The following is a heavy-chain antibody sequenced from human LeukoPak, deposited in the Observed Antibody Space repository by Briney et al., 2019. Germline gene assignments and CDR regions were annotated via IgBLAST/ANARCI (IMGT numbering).Heavy chain of an antibody. V-gene: IGHV4-59*01. CDR3: AGFNRYSSSWRQFDY. D-gene: IGHD6-13*01. Sequence: SETLSLTCTVSGGSISSYYWSWIRQPPGKGLEWIGYIYYSGSTNYNPSLKSRVTISVDTSKNQFSLKLSSVTAADTAVYYCAGFNRYSSSWRQFDYWGQGTLVTVSS. CDR1: GGSISSYY. CDR2: IYYSGST. J-gene: IGHJ4*02.